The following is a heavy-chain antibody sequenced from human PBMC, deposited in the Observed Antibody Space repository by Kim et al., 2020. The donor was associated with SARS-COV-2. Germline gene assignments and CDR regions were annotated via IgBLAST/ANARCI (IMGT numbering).Heavy chain of an antibody. Sequence: ASVKVSCKASGYTFTSYGISWVRQAPGQGLEWMGWISAYNGNTNYAQKLQGRVTMTTDTSTSTAYMELRSLRSDDTAVYYCARGAFGGDDFWSGYYYYYYGMDVWGQGTTVTVSS. CDR2: ISAYNGNT. D-gene: IGHD3-3*01. J-gene: IGHJ6*02. V-gene: IGHV1-18*01. CDR3: ARGAFGGDDFWSGYYYYYYGMDV. CDR1: GYTFTSYG.